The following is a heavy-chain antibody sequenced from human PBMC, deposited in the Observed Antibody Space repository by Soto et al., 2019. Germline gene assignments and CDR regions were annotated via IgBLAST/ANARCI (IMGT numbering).Heavy chain of an antibody. CDR1: GFSFTTYG. D-gene: IGHD1-1*01. CDR2: IGYDGNNK. V-gene: IGHV3-33*01. Sequence: QVPLVESGGGWVQPGRSLRLSCEATGFSFTTYGMHWVRPAPGKGLEWVAVIGYDGNNKYYADSVEGRFTISRDNSKNTVYLQMKSLRGDDTAVYYCARGGVTGIVGIFGSLVDIWGQGTVVTVSS. J-gene: IGHJ3*02. CDR3: ARGGVTGIVGIFGSLVDI.